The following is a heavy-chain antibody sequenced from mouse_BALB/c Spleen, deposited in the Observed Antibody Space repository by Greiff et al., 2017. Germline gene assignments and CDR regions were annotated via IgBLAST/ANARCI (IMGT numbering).Heavy chain of an antibody. CDR1: GFTFSSYT. D-gene: IGHD2-4*01. J-gene: IGHJ2*01. CDR3: TRDDYAYFDY. V-gene: IGHV5-6-4*01. CDR2: ISSGGSYT. Sequence: EVKLEESGGGLVKPGGSLKLSCAASGFTFSSYTMSWVRQTPEKRLEWVATISSGGSYTYYPDSVKGRFTISRDNAKNTLYLQMSSLKSEDTAMYYCTRDDYAYFDYWGQGTTLTVSS.